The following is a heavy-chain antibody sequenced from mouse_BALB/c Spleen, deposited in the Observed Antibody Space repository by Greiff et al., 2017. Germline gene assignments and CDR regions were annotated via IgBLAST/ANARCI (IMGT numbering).Heavy chain of an antibody. CDR3: ARLTGYYYDMDY. Sequence: EVKLMESGGGLVQPGGSLKLSCAASGFTFSSYGMTWVRQTPDKRLELVATINSNGGSTYYPDSVKGRFTISRDNAKNTLYLQMSSLKSEDTAMYYCARLTGYYYDMDYWGQGTSVTVSS. V-gene: IGHV5-6-3*01. CDR2: INSNGGST. CDR1: GFTFSSYG. D-gene: IGHD4-1*01. J-gene: IGHJ4*01.